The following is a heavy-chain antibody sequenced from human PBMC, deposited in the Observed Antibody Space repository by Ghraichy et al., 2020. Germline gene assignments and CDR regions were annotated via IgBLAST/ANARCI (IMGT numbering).Heavy chain of an antibody. V-gene: IGHV1-18*04. J-gene: IGHJ6*03. D-gene: IGHD4/OR15-4a*01. CDR1: GYTFTSYG. CDR2: ISAYNGNT. CDR3: ARAVLYYYYYYMDV. Sequence: ASVKVSCKASGYTFTSYGISWVRQAPGQGLEWMGWISAYNGNTNYAQNLQGRVTMTTDTSTSTAYMELRSLRSDDTAVYYCARAVLYYYYYYMDVWGKGTALTVPS.